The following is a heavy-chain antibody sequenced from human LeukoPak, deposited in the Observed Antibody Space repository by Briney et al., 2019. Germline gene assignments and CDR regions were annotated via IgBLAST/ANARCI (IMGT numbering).Heavy chain of an antibody. D-gene: IGHD5-12*01. CDR3: TRSYRGYDGTHFDY. V-gene: IGHV4-59*12. J-gene: IGHJ4*02. CDR1: GGSISSYY. CDR2: IYYSGST. Sequence: PSETLSLTCTVSGGSISSYYWSWIRQPPGKGLEWIGYIYYSGSTNYNPSFKSRVTISVDTSKNQISLELNSVTAADTAVYYCTRSYRGYDGTHFDYWGRGTQVTVSS.